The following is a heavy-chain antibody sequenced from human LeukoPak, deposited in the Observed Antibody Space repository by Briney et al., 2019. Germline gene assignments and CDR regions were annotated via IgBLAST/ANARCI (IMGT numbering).Heavy chain of an antibody. CDR1: GGSIDSHY. CDR2: FFTGGST. V-gene: IGHV4-4*07. Sequence: SETLSLTCTVSGGSIDSHYWSWNRQSAGKGLEWIRRFFTGGSTYYNPSLESRVTMSVDTSKNQFSLKLRSVTAADTAVYFCARGSGVAVGMDVWGQGTTVIVSS. J-gene: IGHJ6*02. CDR3: ARGSGVAVGMDV. D-gene: IGHD6-19*01.